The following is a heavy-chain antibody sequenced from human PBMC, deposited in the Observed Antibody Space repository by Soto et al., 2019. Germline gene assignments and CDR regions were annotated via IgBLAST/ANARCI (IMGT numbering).Heavy chain of an antibody. V-gene: IGHV4-34*01. J-gene: IGHJ4*02. CDR2: INHSGST. CDR1: GGCFSGYY. D-gene: IGHD1-26*01. Sequence: SETLSLTCAVCGGCFSGYYWSWIRKPPGKGLEWIGEINHSGSTNYNPSLKSRVTVSVDTSKNQFSLKLSSVTAADTAVYYCASMGRGSYPRRACFSYWGQGTLVTVSS. CDR3: ASMGRGSYPRRACFSY.